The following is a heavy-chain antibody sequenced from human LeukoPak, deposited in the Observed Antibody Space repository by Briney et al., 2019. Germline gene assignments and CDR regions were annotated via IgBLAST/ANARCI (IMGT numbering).Heavy chain of an antibody. CDR2: IIPILGIA. V-gene: IGHV1-69*04. Sequence: GASVKVSCKASGGTFSSYAISWVRQAPGQGLEWMGRIIPILGIANYAQKFQGRVTITADKSTSTAYMELSSLRSEDTAVYYCARVPSTAYYYDSSGYSDHWGQGTLVTVSS. D-gene: IGHD3-22*01. J-gene: IGHJ4*02. CDR1: GGTFSSYA. CDR3: ARVPSTAYYYDSSGYSDH.